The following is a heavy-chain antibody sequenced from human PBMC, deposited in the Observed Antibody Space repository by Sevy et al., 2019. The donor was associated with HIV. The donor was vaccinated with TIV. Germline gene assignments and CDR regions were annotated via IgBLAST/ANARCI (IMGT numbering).Heavy chain of an antibody. CDR3: AREGCTKPHDY. J-gene: IGHJ4*02. CDR1: GFDFSIYS. CDR2: LSFGCGKI. V-gene: IGHV3-23*01. D-gene: IGHD2-8*01. Sequence: GGSLRLSCAASGFDFSIYSMSWVRQAPGKGLEWFSILSFGCGKINYADSVKGRLTISRDNSKSSVYLQMKNMRVEDTAVYYCAREGCTKPHDYWGQGTLVTVSS.